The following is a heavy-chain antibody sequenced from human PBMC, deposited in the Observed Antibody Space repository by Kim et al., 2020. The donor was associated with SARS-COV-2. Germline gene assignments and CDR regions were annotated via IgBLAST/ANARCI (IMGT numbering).Heavy chain of an antibody. V-gene: IGHV1-18*01. J-gene: IGHJ6*02. D-gene: IGHD4-17*01. Sequence: ASVKVSCKASGYTFTSYGISWVRQAPGQGLEWMGWISAYNGNTNYAQRLQGRVTMTTDTSTSTAYMELRSLRSDDTAVYYCARDIPPTVTTLYDYYYGMDVWGQGTTVTVSS. CDR1: GYTFTSYG. CDR3: ARDIPPTVTTLYDYYYGMDV. CDR2: ISAYNGNT.